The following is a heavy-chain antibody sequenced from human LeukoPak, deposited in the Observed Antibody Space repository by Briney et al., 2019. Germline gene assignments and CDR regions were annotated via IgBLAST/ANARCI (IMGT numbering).Heavy chain of an antibody. CDR2: IYSGGST. V-gene: IGHV3-66*02. Sequence: GGSLRLSCAASGFTVSSNYMSWVRQAPGKGLEWVSAIYSGGSTYYADSVKGRFTISRDNSKNTLYLQMYSLRAEDTAVYYCARDSHDFWSGFHDYWGQGTLVTVSS. J-gene: IGHJ4*02. D-gene: IGHD3-3*01. CDR1: GFTVSSNY. CDR3: ARDSHDFWSGFHDY.